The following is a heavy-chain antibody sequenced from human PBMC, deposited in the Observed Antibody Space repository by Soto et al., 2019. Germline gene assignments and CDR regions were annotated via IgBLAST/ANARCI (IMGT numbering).Heavy chain of an antibody. CDR1: GFTFSSYA. CDR3: AHIGGAIAARHYYYYYGMDV. Sequence: PAGSLELSCAASGFTFSSYAMSWVRQAPGKGLEWVSAISGSGGSTYYADSVKGRFTISRDNSKNTLYLQMNSLRAEDTAVYYCAHIGGAIAARHYYYYYGMDVWGQGTTVTVSS. CDR2: ISGSGGST. V-gene: IGHV3-23*01. J-gene: IGHJ6*02. D-gene: IGHD6-6*01.